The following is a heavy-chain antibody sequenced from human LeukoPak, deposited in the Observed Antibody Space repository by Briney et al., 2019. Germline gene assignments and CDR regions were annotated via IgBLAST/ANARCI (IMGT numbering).Heavy chain of an antibody. V-gene: IGHV4-28*05. Sequence: SETLSLTCGVSGYSISSGSWWGWIRQPPGKGLEWIGYIYYSGDIYYNPSLKSRVTMSVDTSKNQFSLKLSSVTAMDTAVYYCASVNVRGAPTRVDCWGQGTLVTVSS. D-gene: IGHD3-10*02. CDR2: IYYSGDI. CDR3: ASVNVRGAPTRVDC. CDR1: GYSISSGSW. J-gene: IGHJ4*02.